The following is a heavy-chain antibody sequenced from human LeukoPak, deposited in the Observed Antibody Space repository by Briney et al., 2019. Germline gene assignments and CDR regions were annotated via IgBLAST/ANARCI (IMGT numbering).Heavy chain of an antibody. Sequence: ASVKVSCKASGYTFTSYTIHWVRQAPGQRLEWMGWINAGNGNTKYSQEFQDRVTITRDTSASTAYMELSSLRSDDTAVYYCAREYLVVITNYYYMDVWGKGTTVTISS. CDR2: INAGNGNT. D-gene: IGHD3-22*01. CDR1: GYTFTSYT. V-gene: IGHV1-3*01. CDR3: AREYLVVITNYYYMDV. J-gene: IGHJ6*03.